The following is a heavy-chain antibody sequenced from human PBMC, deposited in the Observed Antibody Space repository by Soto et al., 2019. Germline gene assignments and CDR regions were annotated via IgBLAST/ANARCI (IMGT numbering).Heavy chain of an antibody. CDR1: GGSVSSSNW. V-gene: IGHV4-4*02. CDR2: IYHSGST. Sequence: SETLSLTCAVSGGSVSSSNWWSWVRQPPGKGLEWIGEIYHSGSTNYNPSLKSRVTISVDKSKNQFSLKLSSVTAADTAVYYCAREGGYCSSTSCYDPWFDPWGQGTLVTVSS. D-gene: IGHD2-2*01. CDR3: AREGGYCSSTSCYDPWFDP. J-gene: IGHJ5*02.